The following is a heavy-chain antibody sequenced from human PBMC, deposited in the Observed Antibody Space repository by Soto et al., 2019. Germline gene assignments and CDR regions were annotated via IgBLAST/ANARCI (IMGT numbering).Heavy chain of an antibody. CDR3: ARDLSGDYGALDT. Sequence: GGSLRLSCAASGFTFSSYAMSWVRQAPGKGLEWVAAISGSGGSTDYADSVKGRFTISRDNSKNTLYLQMNSLRAEDTAVYYCARDLSGDYGALDTWGQGTTVTVSS. V-gene: IGHV3-23*01. CDR1: GFTFSSYA. D-gene: IGHD4-17*01. CDR2: ISGSGGST. J-gene: IGHJ6*02.